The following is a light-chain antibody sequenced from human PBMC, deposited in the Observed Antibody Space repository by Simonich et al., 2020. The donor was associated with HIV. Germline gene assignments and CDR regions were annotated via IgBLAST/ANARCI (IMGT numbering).Light chain of an antibody. J-gene: IGLJ3*02. CDR1: SGINVGTYR. CDR3: MIWHSSAWV. CDR2: YKSDSDK. Sequence: QAVVTQPASLSASPGASARLTCTLRSGINVGTYRIYWYQQKTGSRPQYLLRYKSDSDKQQGSGVPSRFSGSKDASANTGILLISGLQSEDEADYYCMIWHSSAWVFGGGTKLTVL. V-gene: IGLV5-45*01.